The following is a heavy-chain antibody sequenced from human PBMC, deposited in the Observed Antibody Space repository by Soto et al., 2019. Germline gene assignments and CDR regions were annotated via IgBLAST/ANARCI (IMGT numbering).Heavy chain of an antibody. J-gene: IGHJ4*02. Sequence: QVQLLESGPGLVKPSGTLSLTCAVSRASITDAKWWSWVRQAPGKGLEWIGEIYHTGSTSYNPSLTSRVTITVDKSNNQFLLKLRPVTAADTAVYYCATYDFWSGLFDHWGQGILVTVSP. V-gene: IGHV4-4*02. D-gene: IGHD3-3*01. CDR3: ATYDFWSGLFDH. CDR2: IYHTGST. CDR1: RASITDAKW.